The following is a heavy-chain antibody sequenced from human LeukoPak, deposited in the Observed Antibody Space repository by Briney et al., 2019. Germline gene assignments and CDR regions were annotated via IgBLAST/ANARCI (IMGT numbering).Heavy chain of an antibody. CDR3: ARLSRSWAHFDY. CDR1: GGSISSSSYY. D-gene: IGHD6-13*01. Sequence: SETLSLTCTVSGGSISSSSYYWGWIRQPPGKGLEWIGSIYYSGSTYYNPSLQSRLTISVDTSKNQFSQKLSSVTAADTAVYYCARLSRSWAHFDYWGQGTLITVSS. V-gene: IGHV4-39*01. J-gene: IGHJ4*02. CDR2: IYYSGST.